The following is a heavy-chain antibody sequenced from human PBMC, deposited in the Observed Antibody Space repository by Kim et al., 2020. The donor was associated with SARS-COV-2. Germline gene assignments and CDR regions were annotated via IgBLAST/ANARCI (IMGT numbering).Heavy chain of an antibody. J-gene: IGHJ3*02. CDR3: ARAFSPWGYDYPYAAFDI. Sequence: ASVKVSCKASGYTFTSYYMHWVRQAPGQGLEWMGIINPSGGSTSYAQKFQGRVTMTRDTSTSTVYMELSSLRSEDTAVYYCARAFSPWGYDYPYAAFDIWGQGTMVTVSS. V-gene: IGHV1-46*01. CDR1: GYTFTSYY. D-gene: IGHD5-12*01. CDR2: INPSGGST.